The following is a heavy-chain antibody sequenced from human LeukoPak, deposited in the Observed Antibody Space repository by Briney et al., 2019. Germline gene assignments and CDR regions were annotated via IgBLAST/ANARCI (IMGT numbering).Heavy chain of an antibody. D-gene: IGHD6-13*01. CDR1: VFTVSSNY. CDR2: FYSGGTT. Sequence: PGGSLRLSCAASVFTVSSNYMSWVRQAPGKGLEWVSLFYSGGTTYYADSVKGRFTISRDNSKNTLYLQMNSLRAEDTAVYYRATTSSSDAFDIWGQGTMVTVSS. CDR3: ATTSSSDAFDI. V-gene: IGHV3-53*01. J-gene: IGHJ3*02.